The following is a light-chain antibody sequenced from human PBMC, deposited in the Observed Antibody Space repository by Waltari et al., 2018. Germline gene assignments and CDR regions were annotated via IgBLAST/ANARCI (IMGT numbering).Light chain of an antibody. V-gene: IGKV3-20*01. Sequence: EIVFPKPPGTLSLSPGARATLSCRASQSVSSSYLAWYQKKPGQAPRVLIHGASNRATGIPDRFSGSGSGTDFTLTISRLEPEDFAVYYCQQYGSSPWTFGQGTKVEIK. CDR2: GAS. CDR3: QQYGSSPWT. CDR1: QSVSSSY. J-gene: IGKJ1*01.